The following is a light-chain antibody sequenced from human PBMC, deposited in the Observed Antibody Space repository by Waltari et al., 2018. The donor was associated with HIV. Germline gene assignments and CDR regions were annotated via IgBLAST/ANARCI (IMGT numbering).Light chain of an antibody. V-gene: IGLV1-44*01. J-gene: IGLJ3*02. CDR1: SSNIGSNI. CDR2: SND. Sequence: QSVLTQPPSVSGTPGQHVTIPCSGSSSNIGSNIANWYQQLPGAAPNLLIYSNDQRPSGVPDRFSGSKSGTSASLAISGLQSADEADYYCAAWDDSLNGMFGGGTRLTVL. CDR3: AAWDDSLNGM.